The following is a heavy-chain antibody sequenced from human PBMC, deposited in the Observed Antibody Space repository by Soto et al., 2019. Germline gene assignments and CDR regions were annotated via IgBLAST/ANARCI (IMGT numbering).Heavy chain of an antibody. J-gene: IGHJ4*02. CDR1: GASISSGY. D-gene: IGHD2-8*02. V-gene: IGHV4-30-4*01. CDR2: IYYDGRT. Sequence: PSETLSLTCTVSGASISSGYWSWIRQSPGKGLEWIGYIYYDGRTYYNPSLRSRITISVDTSKNQFSLKLTSVTAADTAVYYCARDKITGLFDYWGQGTLVTVSS. CDR3: ARDKITGLFDY.